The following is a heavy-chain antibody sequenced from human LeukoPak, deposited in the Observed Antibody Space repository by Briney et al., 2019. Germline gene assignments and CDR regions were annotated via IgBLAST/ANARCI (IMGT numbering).Heavy chain of an antibody. D-gene: IGHD5/OR15-5a*01. CDR1: GFTFSSYS. Sequence: GGSLRLSCAASGFTFSSYSMNWVRQAPGKGLEWVSSISSSSSYIYYADSVKGRFTISRDNSKNILYLEMNSLRAEDTAVYYCAKSKRLGVYPYWGQGTLVTVSS. CDR3: AKSKRLGVYPY. CDR2: ISSSSSYI. V-gene: IGHV3-21*04. J-gene: IGHJ4*02.